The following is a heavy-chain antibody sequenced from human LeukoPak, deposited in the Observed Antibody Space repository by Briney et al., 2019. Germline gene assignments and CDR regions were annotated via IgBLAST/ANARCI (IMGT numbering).Heavy chain of an antibody. J-gene: IGHJ4*02. CDR1: GGSISSGSYY. D-gene: IGHD3-10*01. CDR3: ASGLGTMVRGVIID. V-gene: IGHV4-61*02. Sequence: SQTLSLTCTVSGGSISSGSYYWSWIRQPAGKGLEWIGRIYTSGSTNYNPSLKSRVTISVDTSKNQFSLKLSSVTAADTAVYYCASGLGTMVRGVIIDWGLGTLVTVSS. CDR2: IYTSGST.